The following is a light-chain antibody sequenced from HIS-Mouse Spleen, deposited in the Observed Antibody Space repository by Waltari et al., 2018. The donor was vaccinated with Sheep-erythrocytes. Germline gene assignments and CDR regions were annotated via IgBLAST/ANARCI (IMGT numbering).Light chain of an antibody. Sequence: QSALTQPASVSGSPGQSITISCTGTSSDVGSYNLVSWYQQHPGKAPKLMFYEGSKRSSGVPNRFSGSKSGNTASLTISGLQAEDEADYYCCSYAGSSTWVFGGGTKLTVL. V-gene: IGLV2-23*01. CDR1: SSDVGSYNL. J-gene: IGLJ3*02. CDR3: CSYAGSSTWV. CDR2: EGS.